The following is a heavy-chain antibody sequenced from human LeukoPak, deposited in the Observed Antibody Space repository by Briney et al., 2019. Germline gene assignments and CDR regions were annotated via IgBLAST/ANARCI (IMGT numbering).Heavy chain of an antibody. D-gene: IGHD3-10*01. J-gene: IGHJ4*02. CDR2: ISSSGSTT. V-gene: IGHV3-48*03. CDR3: ARTSGLF. Sequence: GGSLRLSCAGSGFSFSNYEMNWVRQAPGKGLEWVSYISSSGSTTYYADSVKGRFTISRDNAKNSLFLQMNSLRAEDTAVYYCARTSGLFWGQGALVTVSS. CDR1: GFSFSNYE.